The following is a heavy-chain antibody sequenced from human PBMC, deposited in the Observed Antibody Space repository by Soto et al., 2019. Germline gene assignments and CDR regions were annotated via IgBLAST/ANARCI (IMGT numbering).Heavy chain of an antibody. D-gene: IGHD6-13*01. CDR1: GYTFSNYY. V-gene: IGHV1-46*01. CDR2: INPSGGTT. J-gene: IGHJ4*02. CDR3: ARDRSSSWSLFFDS. Sequence: QVQLVQSGAEVKKPGASVKVSCKTSGYTFSNYYIHWVRQAPGQGLEWMGAINPSGGTTTYAQKCQDRVTMTRDSSTTTVYMELNSLRSEDTAVYYCARDRSSSWSLFFDSWGQGTLVTVSS.